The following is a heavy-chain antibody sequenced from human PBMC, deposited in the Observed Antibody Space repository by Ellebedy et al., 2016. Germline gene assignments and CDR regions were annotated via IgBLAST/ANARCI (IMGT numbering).Heavy chain of an antibody. J-gene: IGHJ4*02. CDR3: ARERSIAVAGVDY. CDR2: ISYDGSNK. Sequence: GESLKISCAASGFTFSSYGMHWVRQAPGKGLEWVAVISYDGSNKYYADSVKGRFTISRDNSKNTLYLQMNSLRAEDTAVYYCARERSIAVAGVDYWGQGTLVTVSS. V-gene: IGHV3-30*03. CDR1: GFTFSSYG. D-gene: IGHD6-19*01.